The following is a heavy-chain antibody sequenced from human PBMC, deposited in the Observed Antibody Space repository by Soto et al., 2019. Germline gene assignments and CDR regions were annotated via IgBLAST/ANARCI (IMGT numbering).Heavy chain of an antibody. CDR1: GYTFTNYD. V-gene: IGHV1-8*01. Sequence: QVQLVQSGAEVRRPGASVKVSCKASGYTFTNYDIIWVRQTTGQGLEGVGRISPQSGDTGYGEKFRGRVTVTRDTSISTVYMELRSLTSEDTGVYFCARGPNVAIVSTGVYWFDPWGQGTLVTVSS. J-gene: IGHJ5*02. CDR3: ARGPNVAIVSTGVYWFDP. CDR2: ISPQSGDT. D-gene: IGHD5-12*01.